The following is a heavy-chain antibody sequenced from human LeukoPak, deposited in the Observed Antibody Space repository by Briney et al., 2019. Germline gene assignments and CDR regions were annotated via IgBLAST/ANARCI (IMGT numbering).Heavy chain of an antibody. CDR1: GFTFSNAW. CDR2: IKSKTDGGTT. V-gene: IGHV3-15*01. CDR3: AILRGSGWYYFDY. Sequence: GGSLRLSCAASGFTFSNAWMSWVRQAPGKGLEWVGRIKSKTDGGTTDYAAPVKGRFTISRDDSKNTLYLQMNSLRAEDTAVYYCAILRGSGWYYFDYWGQGTLVTVSS. J-gene: IGHJ4*02. D-gene: IGHD6-19*01.